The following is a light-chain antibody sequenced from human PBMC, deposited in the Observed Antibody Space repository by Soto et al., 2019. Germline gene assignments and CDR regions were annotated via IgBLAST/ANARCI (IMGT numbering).Light chain of an antibody. J-gene: IGKJ5*01. CDR2: AAS. V-gene: IGKV1D-12*01. CDR3: LPANSLRSIT. CDR1: QVISGW. Sequence: DIQMTQSPSSVSASVGDRVTITCRASQVISGWLAWYQQKPGKAPKLLIYAASRLQSGVPSRFSGSGSGTEFTLTISSLQPEDFATYYCLPANSLRSITFGQGTRLDI.